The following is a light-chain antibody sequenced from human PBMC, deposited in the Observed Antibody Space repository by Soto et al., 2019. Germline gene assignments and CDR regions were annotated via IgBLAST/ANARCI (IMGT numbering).Light chain of an antibody. CDR2: DAS. V-gene: IGKV3-20*01. CDR1: QSVHRGY. CDR3: QIYGDSPVT. Sequence: EIVLTQSPGSLALSPGERATLSCRASQSVHRGYLAWYQQKPGQAPRLVIDDASTRATGIPDRFSGSGSGTDFTLTISRLEPEDFAVYYCQIYGDSPVTFGGGTK. J-gene: IGKJ4*01.